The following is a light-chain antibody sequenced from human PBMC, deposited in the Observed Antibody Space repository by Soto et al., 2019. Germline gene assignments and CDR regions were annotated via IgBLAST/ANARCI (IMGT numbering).Light chain of an antibody. CDR3: QQYNSYSEA. V-gene: IGKV1-5*01. J-gene: IGKJ1*01. CDR1: QSISSW. CDR2: DAS. Sequence: DIQMTQSPSTLSGSVGDRVTITCRASQSISSWLAWYQQKPGQAPKLLIYDASSLESGVPSRFSGSGSGTEFTLTISSLQPDDFATYYCQQYNSYSEAFGQGTKVDIK.